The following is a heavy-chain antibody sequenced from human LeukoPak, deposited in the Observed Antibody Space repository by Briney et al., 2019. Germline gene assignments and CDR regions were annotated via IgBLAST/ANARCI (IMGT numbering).Heavy chain of an antibody. CDR2: IWHDGTNK. J-gene: IGHJ4*02. CDR3: ARDSDYGDGFDY. D-gene: IGHD4-17*01. CDR1: GFTFSSYG. Sequence: GSLRLSCAASGFTFSSYGIHWVRQAPGKGLEWVAVIWHDGTNKYYADSVKGRFLLSRDNSLNTLYLQMNSLRAGDTAVYYCARDSDYGDGFDYWGLGTLVTVSS. V-gene: IGHV3-33*01.